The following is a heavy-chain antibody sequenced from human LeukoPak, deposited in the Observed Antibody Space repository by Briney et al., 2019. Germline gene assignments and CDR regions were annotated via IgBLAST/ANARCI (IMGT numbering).Heavy chain of an antibody. V-gene: IGHV3-20*04. J-gene: IGHJ3*02. Sequence: GGSLRLSCAASGFTFDDYGMSWVRQAPGKGLEWVSGINWNGGSTGYADSVKGRFTISRDNAKNSLHLQMNSLRAEDTALYYCARDFLPLVDDAFDIWGQGTMVTVSS. CDR1: GFTFDDYG. D-gene: IGHD2-15*01. CDR2: INWNGGST. CDR3: ARDFLPLVDDAFDI.